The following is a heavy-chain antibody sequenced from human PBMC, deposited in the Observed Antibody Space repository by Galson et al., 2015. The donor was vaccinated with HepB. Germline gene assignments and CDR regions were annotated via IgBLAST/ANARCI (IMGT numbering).Heavy chain of an antibody. CDR1: GYTFTYRY. V-gene: IGHV1-45*02. CDR2: ITPFNGNT. J-gene: IGHJ5*02. CDR3: ASQIYCSSANCENWFDP. Sequence: SVKVSCKASGYTFTYRYLHWVRQAPGQALEWMGWITPFNGNTNYAQKFQDRVTITRDRSVSTAYMELSSLRSEDTAMYYCASQIYCSSANCENWFDPWGQGTLVTVSS. D-gene: IGHD2-2*01.